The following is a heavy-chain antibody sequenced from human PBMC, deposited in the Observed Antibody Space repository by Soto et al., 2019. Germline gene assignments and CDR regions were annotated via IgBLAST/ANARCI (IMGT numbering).Heavy chain of an antibody. J-gene: IGHJ4*02. CDR2: IYYSGST. Sequence: SETLSLTCTVSGGSISSSSYYWGWIRQPPGKGLEWIGSIYYSGSTYYNPSLKSRVTISVDTSKNQFSLKLSSVTAADTAVYYCARPIELRWFGELLYSGGFDYWGQGTLVTVSS. CDR1: GGSISSSSYY. D-gene: IGHD3-10*01. CDR3: ARPIELRWFGELLYSGGFDY. V-gene: IGHV4-39*01.